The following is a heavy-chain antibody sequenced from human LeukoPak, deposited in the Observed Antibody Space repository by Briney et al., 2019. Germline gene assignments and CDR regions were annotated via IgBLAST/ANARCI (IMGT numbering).Heavy chain of an antibody. CDR3: ARRFSSSEFFSDY. V-gene: IGHV3-21*01. D-gene: IGHD3-22*01. CDR2: ISSSSSYI. Sequence: PGGSLRLSCAASGFTFSSYSMNWVRQAPGKGLEWVSSISSSSSYIYYADSVKGRFTISRDNAKNSLYLQMNSLRAEDTAVYYCARRFSSSEFFSDYWGQGTLVTVSS. CDR1: GFTFSSYS. J-gene: IGHJ4*02.